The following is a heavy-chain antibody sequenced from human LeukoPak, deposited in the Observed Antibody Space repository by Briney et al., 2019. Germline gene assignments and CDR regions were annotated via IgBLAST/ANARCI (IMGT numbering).Heavy chain of an antibody. V-gene: IGHV1-18*03. J-gene: IGHJ6*02. D-gene: IGHD1-26*01. CDR1: GYTFTSYG. Sequence: ASVKVSCKASGYTFTSYGITWVGQAPGQGLEWMGWISAYNGNTNYAQKLQGRVSMTTDISTSTAYMELRSLRSDDMAVYYCAREAPYSGSYLGESSYYYGMDVWGQGTTVTVSS. CDR2: ISAYNGNT. CDR3: AREAPYSGSYLGESSYYYGMDV.